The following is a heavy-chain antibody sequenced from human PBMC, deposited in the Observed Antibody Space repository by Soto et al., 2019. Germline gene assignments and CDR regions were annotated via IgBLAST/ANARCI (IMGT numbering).Heavy chain of an antibody. CDR2: IRNKANSYAT. CDR3: SSHSPEDMIRT. D-gene: IGHD2-15*01. V-gene: IGHV3-73*02. CDR1: GFTFSGSS. Sequence: EVQLVESGGGLVQPGGSLKLSCAASGFTFSGSSGHWVRQASGKGLEWVGRIRNKANSYATAYAASVRGRFTISRDDSKNTAFLQLNSPNTEDTAVYYCSSHSPEDMIRTWGQGTLVTVSS. J-gene: IGHJ4*02.